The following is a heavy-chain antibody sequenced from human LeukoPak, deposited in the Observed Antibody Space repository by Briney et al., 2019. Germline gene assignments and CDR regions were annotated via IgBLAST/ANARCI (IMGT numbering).Heavy chain of an antibody. CDR2: ISGSGGST. D-gene: IGHD6-6*01. CDR1: GFTFRSYA. Sequence: GGSLRLSCGASGFTFRSYAMNWVRQAPGKGLEWVSAISGSGGSTYYADSVKGRFTISRDNSKNTLYLQMNSLRAEDTAVYYCAKVGLADAFDIWGQGTMVTVSS. J-gene: IGHJ3*02. CDR3: AKVGLADAFDI. V-gene: IGHV3-23*01.